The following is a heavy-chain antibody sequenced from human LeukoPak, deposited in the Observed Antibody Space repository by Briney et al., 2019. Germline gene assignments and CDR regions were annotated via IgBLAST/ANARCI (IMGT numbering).Heavy chain of an antibody. V-gene: IGHV4-59*08. Sequence: SETLSLTCTVSGGSISSYYWNWLRQPPGKGLDWIGYIYYSGSTYYNTSLKSRVTISVDTSKNQFSLRLSSVTAADTAVYYCARHEKPAAFYGMDVWGQGTTVTVSS. J-gene: IGHJ6*02. CDR1: GGSISSYY. CDR3: ARHEKPAAFYGMDV. CDR2: IYYSGST. D-gene: IGHD2-2*01.